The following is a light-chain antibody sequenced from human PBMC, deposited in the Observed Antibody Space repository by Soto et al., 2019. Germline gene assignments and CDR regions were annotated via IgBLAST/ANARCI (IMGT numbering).Light chain of an antibody. J-gene: IGLJ1*01. Sequence: SYELTQPPSVSVAPGQTARVSCEGNNIGGKSVHWYQQKPGQAPVLVVYDDNDRPSGIPERFSGSNSGHTATLTISRAEAGDGADYYCQVWDTTSDHYVFGTGTKLTVL. CDR2: DDN. CDR1: NIGGKS. CDR3: QVWDTTSDHYV. V-gene: IGLV3-21*02.